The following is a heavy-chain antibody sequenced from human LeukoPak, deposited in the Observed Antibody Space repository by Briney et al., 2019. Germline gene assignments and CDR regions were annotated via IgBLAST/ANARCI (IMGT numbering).Heavy chain of an antibody. CDR3: ARGRGRWLHSAFDI. Sequence: PSETLSLTCAVYGGSFSGYYWSWIRQPPGKGLEWIGEINHSGSTNYNPSLKSRVTISVDTSKNQFSLKLSSVTAADTAVYYCARGRGRWLHSAFDIWGQGTMVTVSS. V-gene: IGHV4-34*01. J-gene: IGHJ3*02. D-gene: IGHD1-26*01. CDR2: INHSGST. CDR1: GGSFSGYY.